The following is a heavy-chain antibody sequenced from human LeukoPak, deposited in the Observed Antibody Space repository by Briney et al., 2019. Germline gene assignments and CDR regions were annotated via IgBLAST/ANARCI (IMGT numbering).Heavy chain of an antibody. CDR1: GYKFTSYW. J-gene: IGHJ4*02. CDR3: ARHHSAYDDY. CDR2: IDPSDSYT. D-gene: IGHD5-12*01. V-gene: IGHV5-10-1*01. Sequence: PGESLRISCKGSGYKFTSYWITWVRQMPGKGLEWMGRIDPSDSYTYYSPSFQGHVTISADKSINTAYLQWSSLKASDTAIYYCARHHSAYDDYWGQGTLVTVSS.